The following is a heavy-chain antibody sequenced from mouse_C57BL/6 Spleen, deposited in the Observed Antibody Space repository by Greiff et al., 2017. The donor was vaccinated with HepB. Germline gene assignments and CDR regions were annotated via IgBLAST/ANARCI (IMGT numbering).Heavy chain of an antibody. V-gene: IGHV5-17*01. Sequence: EVQLQESGGGLVKPGGSLKLSCAASGFTFSDYGMHWVRQAPEKGLEWVAYISSGSSTIYYADTVKGRFTISRDNAKNTLFLQMTSLRSEDTAMYYCARRHDGYYYFDYWGQGTTLTVSS. CDR1: GFTFSDYG. CDR2: ISSGSSTI. CDR3: ARRHDGYYYFDY. D-gene: IGHD2-3*01. J-gene: IGHJ2*01.